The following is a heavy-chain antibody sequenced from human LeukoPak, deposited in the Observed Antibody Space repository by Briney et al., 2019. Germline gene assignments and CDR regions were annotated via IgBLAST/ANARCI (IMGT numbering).Heavy chain of an antibody. CDR3: ARDYGLGRLDY. V-gene: IGHV4-4*07. CDR1: GVSISSYY. CDR2: LHTSGST. D-gene: IGHD7-27*01. Sequence: TSETLSLTCTVSGVSISSYYWSWIRQPAGEGLEWIGRLHTSGSTHYNPSLKSRVTMSVDTSKNQFSLKLSSVTAADTAVYYCARDYGLGRLDYWGQGTLVTVSS. J-gene: IGHJ4*02.